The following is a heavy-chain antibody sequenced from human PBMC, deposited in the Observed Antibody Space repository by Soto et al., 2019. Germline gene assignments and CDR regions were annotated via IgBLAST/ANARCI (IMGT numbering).Heavy chain of an antibody. V-gene: IGHV1-3*01. D-gene: IGHD1-26*01. CDR3: ARDFTGSYLGLDY. CDR1: GYTFTSYA. Sequence: GASVKVSCKASGYTFTSYAMHWVRQAPGQRLEWMGWINAGNGNTKYSQKYQGRVTITRDTSASTAYMELSSLRSEDTAVYYCARDFTGSYLGLDYWGQGTLVTVSS. J-gene: IGHJ4*02. CDR2: INAGNGNT.